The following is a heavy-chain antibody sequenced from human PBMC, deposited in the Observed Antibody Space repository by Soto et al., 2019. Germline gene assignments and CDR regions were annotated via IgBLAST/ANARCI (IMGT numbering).Heavy chain of an antibody. CDR3: ARDLGQWLVQGAFDI. D-gene: IGHD6-19*01. V-gene: IGHV4-59*12. CDR1: GGSISTKY. CDR2: IDYTGRN. Sequence: SETLSLTCTGSGGSISTKYWNWIRQPPGKGLEWIGYIDYTGRNKNNPSLNSRVTLSIDTSKNQFSLRLTSVTAADTAVYYCARDLGQWLVQGAFDIWGPWTMAPVSS. J-gene: IGHJ3*02.